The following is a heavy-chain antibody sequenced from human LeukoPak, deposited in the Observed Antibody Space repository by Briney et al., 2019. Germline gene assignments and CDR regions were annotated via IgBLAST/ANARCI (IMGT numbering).Heavy chain of an antibody. CDR2: ISYDGSNK. V-gene: IGHV3-30*03. J-gene: IGHJ5*02. CDR3: ATGHGFWSDLEGDWFDP. CDR1: GFTFSSYG. D-gene: IGHD3-3*01. Sequence: GGSLRLSCAASGFTFSSYGMHWVRQAPGKGLEWVAVISYDGSNKYYADSVKGRFTISRDNSKNTLYLQMNSLRAEDTAVYYCATGHGFWSDLEGDWFDPWGQGTLVTVSS.